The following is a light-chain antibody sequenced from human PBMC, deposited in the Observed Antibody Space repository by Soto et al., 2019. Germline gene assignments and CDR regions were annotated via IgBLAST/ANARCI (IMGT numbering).Light chain of an antibody. CDR3: QQSYSPPPVT. Sequence: DIQMTRSPSSLPASVGARLTMPCRASQNVANFLKWYQQTPGKAPRLLIYAASSLPSGVPSRFSGSGFGTDFTLTVSSLHPEDSATYYCQQSYSPPPVTFGQGTRLEIK. J-gene: IGKJ5*01. V-gene: IGKV1-39*01. CDR2: AAS. CDR1: QNVANF.